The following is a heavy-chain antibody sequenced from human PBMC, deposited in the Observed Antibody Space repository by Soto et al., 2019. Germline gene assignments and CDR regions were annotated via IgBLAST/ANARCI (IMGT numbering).Heavy chain of an antibody. D-gene: IGHD5-18*01. V-gene: IGHV4-59*08. CDR1: GGSISSYY. Sequence: QVQLQESGPGLVKPSETLSLTCTVSGGSISSYYWSWIRQPPGKGLEWIGYIYYGGSTNYNPSLKRRVTISVDTSKNQSSLTLSSVTAADTAVYYCARRYGSCFDYWGQGTLVTVSS. CDR2: IYYGGST. J-gene: IGHJ4*02. CDR3: ARRYGSCFDY.